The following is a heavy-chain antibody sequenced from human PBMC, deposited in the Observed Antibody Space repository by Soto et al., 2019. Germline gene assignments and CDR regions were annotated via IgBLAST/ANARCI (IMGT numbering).Heavy chain of an antibody. Sequence: SETLSLTCTVSGGSISSGSYYRSWIRQHPGKGLEWIGYIYYSGSTYYNPSLKSRVTISVDTSKNQFSLKLSSVTAADTAVYYCAREDYSGSSSFYYGMDVWGQGTTVTGSS. CDR3: AREDYSGSSSFYYGMDV. D-gene: IGHD6-6*01. V-gene: IGHV4-31*03. J-gene: IGHJ6*02. CDR2: IYYSGST. CDR1: GGSISSGSYY.